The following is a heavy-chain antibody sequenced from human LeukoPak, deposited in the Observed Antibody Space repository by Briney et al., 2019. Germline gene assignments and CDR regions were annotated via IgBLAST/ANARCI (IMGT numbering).Heavy chain of an antibody. J-gene: IGHJ4*02. CDR1: GGSFSGYC. D-gene: IGHD3-9*01. CDR2: INHSGST. CDR3: ARVAKRYFDWLLYAYFDY. Sequence: SETLSLTCAVYGGSFSGYCWSWIRQPPGKGLEWIGEINHSGSTNYNPSLKSRVTISVDTSKNQFSLKLSSVTAADTAVYYCARVAKRYFDWLLYAYFDYWGQGTLVTVSS. V-gene: IGHV4-34*01.